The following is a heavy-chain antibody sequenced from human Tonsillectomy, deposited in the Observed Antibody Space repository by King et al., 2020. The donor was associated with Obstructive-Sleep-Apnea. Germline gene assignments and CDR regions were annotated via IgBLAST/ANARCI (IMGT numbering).Heavy chain of an antibody. CDR3: ASDGTPEQRLIVVVMFAY. CDR1: GFTFSSYA. D-gene: IGHD3-22*01. Sequence: VQLVESGGGVVQPGRSLRLSCAASGFTFSSYAMHWVRQAPGKGLEWVAVISYDGSNKYYADSVKGRFTISRDNSKNKLYLQMNSLRAEDTAVYYCASDGTPEQRLIVVVMFAYLGQGTLLTVSS. V-gene: IGHV3-30*04. CDR2: ISYDGSNK. J-gene: IGHJ4*02.